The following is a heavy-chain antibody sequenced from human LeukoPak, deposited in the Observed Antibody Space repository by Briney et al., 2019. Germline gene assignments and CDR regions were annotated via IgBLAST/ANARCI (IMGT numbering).Heavy chain of an antibody. CDR1: GFTFSSYS. D-gene: IGHD3-10*01. J-gene: IGHJ6*03. Sequence: PGGSLRLSCAASGFTFSSYSMNWVRQAPGKGLEWVSSITRTSIYIHYADSLKGRFTISRDNAKNSLSLQMNSLRAEDTAVYYCARDLPIRGVGYMDVWGKGTTVTVSS. V-gene: IGHV3-21*01. CDR3: ARDLPIRGVGYMDV. CDR2: ITRTSIYI.